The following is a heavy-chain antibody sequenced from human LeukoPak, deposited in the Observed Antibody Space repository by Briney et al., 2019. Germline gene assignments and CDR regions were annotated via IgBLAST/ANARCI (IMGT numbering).Heavy chain of an antibody. V-gene: IGHV4-38-2*02. J-gene: IGHJ4*02. CDR3: ARSERGGRPAYFDY. D-gene: IGHD1-1*01. Sequence: SETLSLTCIVSGYSISNGYYWGWIRQPPGKGLEWIGTINHSGSTNYNPSLKSRVTISVDTSKNQFSLKLSSVTAADTAVYYCARSERGGRPAYFDYWGQGTLVTVSS. CDR2: INHSGST. CDR1: GYSISNGYY.